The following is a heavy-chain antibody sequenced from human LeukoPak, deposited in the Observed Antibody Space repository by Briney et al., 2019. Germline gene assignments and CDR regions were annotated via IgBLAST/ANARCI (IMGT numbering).Heavy chain of an antibody. CDR2: INPNSGGT. CDR3: GTDNMGPTGLGH. CDR1: GYTFTDYY. V-gene: IGHV1-2*02. J-gene: IGHJ5*02. Sequence: ASVKVSCKASGYTFTDYYFHWVRQAPGQGLEWMARINPNSGGTNYAQKFQGRVSMTLDTSISTAYMDLNSLRSDDTAVYYCGTDNMGPTGLGHWGQGTPVTVSS. D-gene: IGHD1-26*01.